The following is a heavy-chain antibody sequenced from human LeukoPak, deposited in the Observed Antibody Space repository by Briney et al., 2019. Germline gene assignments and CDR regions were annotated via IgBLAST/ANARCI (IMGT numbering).Heavy chain of an antibody. CDR3: ARDAEFSHAFDI. CDR1: GFTFSDYG. Sequence: GGSLRLSCAASGFTFSDYGMNWVRQAPGKGLEWISYISSSGSTIYYAVSVKGRFTISRHNSKNTLYLQMNSLRAEDTAVYYCARDAEFSHAFDIWGQGTMVTVSS. CDR2: ISSSGSTI. D-gene: IGHD3-16*02. V-gene: IGHV3-48*01. J-gene: IGHJ3*02.